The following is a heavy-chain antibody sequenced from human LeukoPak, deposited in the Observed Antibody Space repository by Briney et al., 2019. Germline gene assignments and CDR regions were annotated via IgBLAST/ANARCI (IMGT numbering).Heavy chain of an antibody. CDR1: GFNFRSYW. D-gene: IGHD3-10*01. CDR3: ARGRVSMVRGVINYFDY. CDR2: ISTNVTST. V-gene: IGHV3-74*01. J-gene: IGHJ4*02. Sequence: GGSLRLSCAASGFNFRSYWMHWVRQVPGKGPVWVARISTNVTSTAYADSVKGRFSISRDNAKNTLYLQMNSLRAEDTALYYCARGRVSMVRGVINYFDYWGQGTLVTVSS.